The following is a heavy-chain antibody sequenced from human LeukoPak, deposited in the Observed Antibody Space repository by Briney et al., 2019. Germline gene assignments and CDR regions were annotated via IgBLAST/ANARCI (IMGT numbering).Heavy chain of an antibody. Sequence: GGSLRLSCAASRFTFSSYTMNWVRQAPGKGLEWVSSISSRSTYIDYADSVKGRFTISRDNAHNSLYLQMNSLRTEDTAVYICARLNVAAYAFDIWGQGTTVTVSS. CDR2: ISSRSTYI. J-gene: IGHJ3*02. CDR3: ARLNVAAYAFDI. D-gene: IGHD2-21*01. CDR1: RFTFSSYT. V-gene: IGHV3-21*01.